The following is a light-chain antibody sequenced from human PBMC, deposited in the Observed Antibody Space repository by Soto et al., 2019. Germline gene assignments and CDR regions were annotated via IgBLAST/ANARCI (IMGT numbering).Light chain of an antibody. CDR2: VAS. Sequence: EIVLTQSPGTLSLSPGERATLCCRASQSLSSSYLAWYQQRPGQAPRLLIYVASSRATGIPERFSGSGSATDFTRTISRLEPEDFAVYHCQQYGNSPPTFGGGTKVDI. V-gene: IGKV3-20*01. CDR3: QQYGNSPPT. CDR1: QSLSSSY. J-gene: IGKJ4*01.